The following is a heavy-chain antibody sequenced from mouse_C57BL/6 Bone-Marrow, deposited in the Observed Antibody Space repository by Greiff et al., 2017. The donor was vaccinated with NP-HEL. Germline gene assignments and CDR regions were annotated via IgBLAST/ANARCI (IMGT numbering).Heavy chain of an antibody. CDR1: GFSLTSYA. V-gene: IGHV2-9-1*01. CDR3: ARTLFPSYYYGFAY. Sequence: VKLMESGPGLVAPSQSLSITCTVSGFSLTSYAISWVRQPPGKGLEWLGVIWTGGGTNYNSALKSRLSISKDNSKSQVFLKMNSLQTDDTARYYCARTLFPSYYYGFAYWGQGTLVTVSA. D-gene: IGHD1-1*01. J-gene: IGHJ3*01. CDR2: IWTGGGT.